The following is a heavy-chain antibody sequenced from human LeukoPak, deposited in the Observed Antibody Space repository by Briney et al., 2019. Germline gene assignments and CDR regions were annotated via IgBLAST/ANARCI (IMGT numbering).Heavy chain of an antibody. CDR3: ARESIAAEPFDY. V-gene: IGHV4-4*07. CDR1: GGSISSHY. Sequence: SETLSLTCTVSGGSISSHYWSWIRQPPGKGLEWIGRIYTSGSTNYNPSLKSRVTMSVDTSKNQFSLKLSSVAAADTAVYYCARESIAAEPFDYWGQGTLVTVSS. CDR2: IYTSGST. J-gene: IGHJ4*02. D-gene: IGHD6-13*01.